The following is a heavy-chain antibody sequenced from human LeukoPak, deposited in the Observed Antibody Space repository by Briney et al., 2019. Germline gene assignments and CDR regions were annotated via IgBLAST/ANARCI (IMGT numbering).Heavy chain of an antibody. CDR2: MDPNSGNT. CDR3: ARGKRGSGWYLGLGY. Sequence: ASVKVSCKASGYTFTSYDINWVRQATGQGLEWMGWMDPNSGNTGYAQKFQGRVTITRNTSISTAYMELSSLRSEDTAVYYCARGKRGSGWYLGLGYWGQGTLVTVSS. V-gene: IGHV1-8*03. D-gene: IGHD6-19*01. CDR1: GYTFTSYD. J-gene: IGHJ4*02.